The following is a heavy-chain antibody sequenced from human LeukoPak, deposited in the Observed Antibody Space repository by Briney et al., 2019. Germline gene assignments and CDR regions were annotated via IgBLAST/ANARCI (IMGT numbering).Heavy chain of an antibody. D-gene: IGHD3-22*01. CDR2: IIPIFGTA. CDR1: GGTFSSYA. Sequence: ASVKVSCKASGGTFSSYAISWVRQAPGQGLEWMGGIIPIFGTANYAQKFQGRVTITTDESTSTAYMELSSLRSEDTAVYYCARSYYYDSSGLYYFDYWGQGTLVTVSS. CDR3: ARSYYYDSSGLYYFDY. V-gene: IGHV1-69*05. J-gene: IGHJ4*02.